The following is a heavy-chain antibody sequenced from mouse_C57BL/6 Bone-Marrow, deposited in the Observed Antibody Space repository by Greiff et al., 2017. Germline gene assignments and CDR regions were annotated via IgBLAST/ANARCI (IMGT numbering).Heavy chain of an antibody. CDR3: ATPYYYGSSYQFAY. Sequence: QVQLQQSGAELARPGASVKLSCKASGYTFTSYGISWVKQRTGQGLEWIGEIYPRSGNTYYNEKYKGKATLTADKSSSTAYMELRSLTSEDSAVSFCATPYYYGSSYQFAYWGQGTLVTVSA. J-gene: IGHJ3*01. D-gene: IGHD1-1*01. V-gene: IGHV1-81*01. CDR2: IYPRSGNT. CDR1: GYTFTSYG.